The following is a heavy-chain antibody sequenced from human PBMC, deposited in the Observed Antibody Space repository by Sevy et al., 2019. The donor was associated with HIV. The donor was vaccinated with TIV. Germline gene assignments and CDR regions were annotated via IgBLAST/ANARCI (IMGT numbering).Heavy chain of an antibody. Sequence: SETLSLTCTVSSGSISSDDYYWTWIRQHPGKGLEWIGYIYYTGSTYYNPSLESRVTMSLDASKNQFSLRLSSMTAAYTAVYYCARGNTILPTGAFDLWGRGTLVTVSS. D-gene: IGHD2-8*02. CDR3: ARGNTILPTGAFDL. J-gene: IGHJ2*01. CDR1: SGSISSDDYY. V-gene: IGHV4-31*03. CDR2: IYYTGST.